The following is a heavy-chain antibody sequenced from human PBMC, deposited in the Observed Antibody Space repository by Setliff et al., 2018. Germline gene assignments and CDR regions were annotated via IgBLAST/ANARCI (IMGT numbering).Heavy chain of an antibody. J-gene: IGHJ4*02. CDR3: ARVAARAEYSDTSAYLPFDF. V-gene: IGHV4-38-2*02. D-gene: IGHD3-16*01. CDR1: GYPIGRGFY. CDR2: VYHSGSS. Sequence: SETLSLTCTVSGYPIGRGFYWGWIRQSPGKGLEWIGSVYHSGSSYQNPSLRGRIAVSVDTSKNQFSLRLNSVTAADMAVYFCARVAARAEYSDTSAYLPFDFWGLGTLVTVSS.